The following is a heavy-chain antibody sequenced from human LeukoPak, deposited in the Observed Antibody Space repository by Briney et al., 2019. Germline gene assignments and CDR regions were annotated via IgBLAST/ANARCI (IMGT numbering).Heavy chain of an antibody. CDR3: ARESKYSSSSDY. V-gene: IGHV3-7*01. Sequence: GGSLRLSCAASGVTFSSYWMTLVRQAPGKGLEWVANIKQDGSEKYYVDSVKDRFTISRDNAKNSLYLQMNSLRAEDTAVYYCARESKYSSSSDYWGQGTLVTVSS. CDR1: GVTFSSYW. CDR2: IKQDGSEK. J-gene: IGHJ4*02. D-gene: IGHD6-6*01.